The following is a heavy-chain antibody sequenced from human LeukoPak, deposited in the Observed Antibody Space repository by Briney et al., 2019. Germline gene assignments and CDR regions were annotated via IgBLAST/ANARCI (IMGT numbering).Heavy chain of an antibody. CDR1: GGSFSGFS. CDR3: ARRRNWNDVLDS. V-gene: IGHV4-34*01. D-gene: IGHD1-1*01. CDR2: INHGGDT. Sequence: SETLSLTCAVYGGSFSGFSWSWIRQSPGKGLEWIGQINHGGDTNCNPSLKSRVTISVDTSKNQFSLKLSSVTAADTAVYYCARRRNWNDVLDSWGQGTLVTVPS. J-gene: IGHJ4*02.